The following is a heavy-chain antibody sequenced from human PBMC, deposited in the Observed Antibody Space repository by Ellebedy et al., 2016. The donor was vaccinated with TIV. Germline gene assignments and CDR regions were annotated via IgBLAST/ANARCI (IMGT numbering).Heavy chain of an antibody. J-gene: IGHJ2*01. CDR2: IYQNGIT. V-gene: IGHV4-34*01. D-gene: IGHD3-9*01. Sequence: SETLSLXXAVSGGSFGDYYWTWIRQLPGKGLEWIGEIYQNGITKYNPSLKSGVTISVDTSKKQFSLKVNSMTAADTAVYYCARVQNYNILTGSSGYFDLWGRGTLATVSS. CDR3: ARVQNYNILTGSSGYFDL. CDR1: GGSFGDYY.